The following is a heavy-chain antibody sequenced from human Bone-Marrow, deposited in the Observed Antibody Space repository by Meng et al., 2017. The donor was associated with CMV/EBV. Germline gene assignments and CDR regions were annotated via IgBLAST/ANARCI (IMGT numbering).Heavy chain of an antibody. CDR2: ISGSGGST. D-gene: IGHD5-18*01. Sequence: GKCLKISCAVSGFTLSSYAMSWVRQAPGKGLEWVSAISGSGGSTYYADSVKGRVTISRDNSKNTLYLQMNSLRAEDTAVYYCAKDRQLWLPDWFDPWGQGTLVTVSS. J-gene: IGHJ5*02. CDR1: GFTLSSYA. CDR3: AKDRQLWLPDWFDP. V-gene: IGHV3-23*01.